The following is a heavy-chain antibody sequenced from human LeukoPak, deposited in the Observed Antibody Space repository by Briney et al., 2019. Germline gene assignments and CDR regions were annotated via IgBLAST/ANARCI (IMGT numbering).Heavy chain of an antibody. V-gene: IGHV4-30-4*01. CDR2: IYYSGST. CDR3: ARVLRKDGYYFDY. D-gene: IGHD3-3*01. Sequence: SWIRQPPGKGLEWIGYIYYSGSTYYNPSLKSRVTISVDTSKNQFSLKLSSVTAADTAVYYCARVLRKDGYYFDYWGQGTLVTVSS. J-gene: IGHJ4*02.